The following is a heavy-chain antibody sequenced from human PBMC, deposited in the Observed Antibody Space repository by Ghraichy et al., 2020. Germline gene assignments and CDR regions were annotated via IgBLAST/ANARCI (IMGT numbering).Heavy chain of an antibody. D-gene: IGHD5-18*01. Sequence: GGSLRLSCAASGFIFSSYSMNWVRQAPGKGLEWVSYISSSSSTIYYADSVKGRFTISRDNAKNSLYLQMNSLRAEDTAVYYCARGATIAMALGTFDYWGQGTLVTVSS. CDR2: ISSSSSTI. V-gene: IGHV3-48*04. J-gene: IGHJ4*02. CDR1: GFIFSSYS. CDR3: ARGATIAMALGTFDY.